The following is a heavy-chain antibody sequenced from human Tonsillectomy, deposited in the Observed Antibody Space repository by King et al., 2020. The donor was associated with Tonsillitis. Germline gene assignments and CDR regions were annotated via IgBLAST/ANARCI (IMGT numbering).Heavy chain of an antibody. CDR2: IYTSGST. V-gene: IGHV4-4*07. Sequence: VQLQESGPGLVKPSETLSLTCTVSGGSISSYYWSWIRQPAGKGLEWIGRIYTSGSTNYNPSLKSRVTMSVDTSKNQFSLKLSSVTAADTAVYYCAREDTLGATTLSYYYYYYMDVWGKGTTVTVSS. CDR1: GGSISSYY. CDR3: AREDTLGATTLSYYYYYYMDV. J-gene: IGHJ6*03. D-gene: IGHD1-26*01.